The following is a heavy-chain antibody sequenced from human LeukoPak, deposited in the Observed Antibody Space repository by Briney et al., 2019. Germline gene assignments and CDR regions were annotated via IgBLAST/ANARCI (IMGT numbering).Heavy chain of an antibody. Sequence: GGSLRLSCAASGFTFSNYGIHWVRQAPGKGLEWVAFIRYDGSNKYYADSVKGRFTISRDNSKNTLYLQMNSMRAEDTAVYYCANTPDDCSGYNYFDYWGQGTLVTVSS. CDR1: GFTFSNYG. J-gene: IGHJ4*02. CDR3: ANTPDDCSGYNYFDY. CDR2: IRYDGSNK. V-gene: IGHV3-30*02. D-gene: IGHD3-22*01.